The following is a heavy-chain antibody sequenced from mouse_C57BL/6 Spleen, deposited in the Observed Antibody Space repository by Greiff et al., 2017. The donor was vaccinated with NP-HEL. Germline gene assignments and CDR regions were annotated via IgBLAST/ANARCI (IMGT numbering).Heavy chain of an antibody. CDR2: INPNNGGT. CDR3: ARDGYSNYGGWYFDG. V-gene: IGHV1-18*01. D-gene: IGHD2-5*01. CDR1: GYTFTDYY. Sequence: EVQLQQSGPELVKPGASVKIPCKASGYTFTDYYMDWVKQSHGKSLEWIGDINPNNGGTIYNQKFKDKATLTVDKSSSTAYMELRSLTSEDTAVYYCARDGYSNYGGWYFDGWGTGTTVTVSS. J-gene: IGHJ1*03.